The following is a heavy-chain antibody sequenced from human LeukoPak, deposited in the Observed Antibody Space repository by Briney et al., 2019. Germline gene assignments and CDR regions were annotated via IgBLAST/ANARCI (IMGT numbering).Heavy chain of an antibody. CDR1: GFTFSNAW. D-gene: IGHD1-7*01. J-gene: IGHJ4*02. CDR3: TTVKVWDDWNYQGFYFDY. V-gene: IGHV3-15*01. Sequence: GGSLRLSCAASGFTFSNAWMSWVRQAPGKGLEWVGRIKSKTDGGTTDYAVPVKGRFTISRDDSKSTLYLQMNSLKTEDTAVYYCTTVKVWDDWNYQGFYFDYWGQGTLVTVSS. CDR2: IKSKTDGGTT.